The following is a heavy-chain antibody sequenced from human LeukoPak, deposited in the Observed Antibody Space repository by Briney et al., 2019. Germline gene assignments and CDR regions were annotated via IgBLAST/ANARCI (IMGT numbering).Heavy chain of an antibody. D-gene: IGHD3-10*01. CDR3: ARQGPGEYYYVSGTFDY. V-gene: IGHV4-59*08. CDR1: GGSISNYY. CDR2: IYYSGST. J-gene: IGHJ4*02. Sequence: PSETLSLTCTVSGGSISNYYWSWIRQPPRKELEWIGYIYYSGSTNYNPSLKSRVTISVDTSKNQFSLKLSSVTAADTAAYYCARQGPGEYYYVSGTFDYWGQGTLVTVSS.